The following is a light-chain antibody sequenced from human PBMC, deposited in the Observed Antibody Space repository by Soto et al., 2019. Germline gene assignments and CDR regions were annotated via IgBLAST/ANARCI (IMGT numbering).Light chain of an antibody. CDR1: QSVSSY. CDR2: DAS. Sequence: EIVLTQSPATLSLSPGERATLSCRASQSVSSYLAWYQQKPGQAPRLLIYDASNRATGIPARFSGSGSGTDFTLTIISLEPEDFAVYYCQQRSNWPFIFGEGTRLEIK. V-gene: IGKV3-11*01. J-gene: IGKJ5*01. CDR3: QQRSNWPFI.